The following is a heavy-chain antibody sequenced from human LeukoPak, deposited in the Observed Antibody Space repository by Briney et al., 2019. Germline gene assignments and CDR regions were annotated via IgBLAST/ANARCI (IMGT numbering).Heavy chain of an antibody. D-gene: IGHD6-19*01. J-gene: IGHJ4*02. V-gene: IGHV3-66*01. CDR2: IYSGGST. CDR1: GFTVSSNY. Sequence: GGSLRLSCAASGFTVSSNYMTWVRQAPGKRLEWVSIIYSGGSTYYADSVKGRFTISRDNSKNTLYLQMNSLRAEDTAVYYCATASVVAGFDYCGQGTLVTVSS. CDR3: ATASVVAGFDY.